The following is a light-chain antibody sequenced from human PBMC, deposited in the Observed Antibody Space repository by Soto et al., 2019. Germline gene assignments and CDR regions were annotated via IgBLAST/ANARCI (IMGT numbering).Light chain of an antibody. V-gene: IGKV3-20*01. CDR3: QHYDCSPRT. J-gene: IGKJ2*01. CDR1: QTVNSDY. Sequence: ETVLTQSPGTVSLSPGERATLSCTTSQTVNSDYLAWYQQKPGQAPRLLIYGVFNSATGIPDRFSGSGSGTYFTLTITGLEPEDSAVYYCQHYDCSPRTFGQGTNLEI. CDR2: GVF.